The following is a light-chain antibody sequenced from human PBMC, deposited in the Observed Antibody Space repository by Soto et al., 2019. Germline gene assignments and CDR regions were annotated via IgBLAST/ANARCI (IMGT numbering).Light chain of an antibody. J-gene: IGKJ2*01. V-gene: IGKV1-5*03. Sequence: DIQMTQSPSTLSASVGDRVTITCRASQSIANWLAWYQQIPGTAPRLLIYQASNLHTGVPSRFSGSGSGTDFTLTISSLQPDDFATYYCQQYNSYPHTFGQGTKLEIK. CDR3: QQYNSYPHT. CDR2: QAS. CDR1: QSIANW.